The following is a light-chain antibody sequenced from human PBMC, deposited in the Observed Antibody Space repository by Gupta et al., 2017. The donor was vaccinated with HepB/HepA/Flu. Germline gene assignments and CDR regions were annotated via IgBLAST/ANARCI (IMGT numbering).Light chain of an antibody. V-gene: IGKV1-9*01. CDR1: QGISSY. J-gene: IGKJ1*01. Sequence: DIQLTQSPSFLSASVGDRVTITCRASQGISSYLAWYQQKPGKAPKVLIYAASTVQSGVPSRFSGSGSGTEFTLTIDSLQPEDFATYYCQQRNSSPNTFGQGTKVEVK. CDR3: QQRNSSPNT. CDR2: AAS.